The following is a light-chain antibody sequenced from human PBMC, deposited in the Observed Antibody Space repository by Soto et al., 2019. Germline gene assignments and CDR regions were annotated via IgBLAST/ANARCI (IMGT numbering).Light chain of an antibody. CDR1: NSDIGFYNY. Sequence: QSALTQPASVSGSPGQSITISCTVTNSDIGFYNYVSWYQQHPGEAPKLIIYEVAKRPSGVSSRFSGSKSGNTASLTISGLQAEDEADYHCSSYTSSSPLYVFGTGTKVTVL. V-gene: IGLV2-14*01. J-gene: IGLJ1*01. CDR2: EVA. CDR3: SSYTSSSPLYV.